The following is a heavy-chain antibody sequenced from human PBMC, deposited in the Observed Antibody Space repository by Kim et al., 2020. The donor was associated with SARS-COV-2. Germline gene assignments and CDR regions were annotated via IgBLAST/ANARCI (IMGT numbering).Heavy chain of an antibody. V-gene: IGHV3-23*01. J-gene: IGHJ4*02. CDR1: GFTFSSYA. D-gene: IGHD3-10*01. CDR2: ISGSGGST. CDR3: APYGSGSYRTATFDY. Sequence: GGSLRLSCAASGFTFSSYAMSWVRQAPGKGLEWVSAISGSGGSTYYADSVKGRFTISRDNSKNTLYLQMNSLRAEDTAVYYCAPYGSGSYRTATFDYWGQGTLVTVSS.